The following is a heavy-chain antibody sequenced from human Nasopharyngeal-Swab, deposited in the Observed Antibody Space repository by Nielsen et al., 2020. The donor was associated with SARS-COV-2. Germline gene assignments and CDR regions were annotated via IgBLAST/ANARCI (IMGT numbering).Heavy chain of an antibody. Sequence: SETLSLTCTVSGGSISSGGYYWSWVRQHPGKGLEWIVYIYFTGSTYYNPSLKSRLTISMDKSKDHFSLRLSSVTAADTAVYYCATFRPYHTSDYYVDSWGLGTLVTVSS. CDR2: IYFTGST. J-gene: IGHJ4*02. CDR3: ATFRPYHTSDYYVDS. D-gene: IGHD3-22*01. CDR1: GGSISSGGYY. V-gene: IGHV4-31*03.